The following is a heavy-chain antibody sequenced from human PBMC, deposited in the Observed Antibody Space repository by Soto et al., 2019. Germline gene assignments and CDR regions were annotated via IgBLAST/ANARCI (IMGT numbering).Heavy chain of an antibody. V-gene: IGHV3-23*01. J-gene: IGHJ6*02. CDR2: ISGSGGST. D-gene: IGHD3-3*01. CDR3: AKDLSSFGVVSYGMDV. Sequence: GGSLRLSCAASGFTFSSYAMSWVRQAPGKGLEWVSAISGSGGSTYYADSVKGRFTISRDNSKNTLYLQMNSLRAEDTAVYYCAKDLSSFGVVSYGMDVWGQGTTVTVSS. CDR1: GFTFSSYA.